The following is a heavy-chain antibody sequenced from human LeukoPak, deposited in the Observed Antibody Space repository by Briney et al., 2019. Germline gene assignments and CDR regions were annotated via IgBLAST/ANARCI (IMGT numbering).Heavy chain of an antibody. CDR1: GYSISSGYY. CDR2: IYHNGNT. Sequence: SETLSLTCAVSGYSISSGYYWGWIRQPPGKGLEWIGSIYHNGNTYYNPSLKSRVTISVDTSKNQFSLKLSSVTAADTAVSYCAREYSSSSRAFDIWGQGTMVTVPS. CDR3: AREYSSSSRAFDI. J-gene: IGHJ3*02. V-gene: IGHV4-38-2*02. D-gene: IGHD6-6*01.